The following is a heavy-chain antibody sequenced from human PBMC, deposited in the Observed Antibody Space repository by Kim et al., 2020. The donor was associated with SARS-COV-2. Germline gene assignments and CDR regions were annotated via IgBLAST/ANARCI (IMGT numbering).Heavy chain of an antibody. Sequence: GGSLRLSCAASGFIFGSYALSWVRQAPGKGLEWVSGISGSGESTFYADSVKGRFTISRDNSKNTLYLQINNLGAEDTAVYFCAKDPPQRYDYAWGTYRSVDYWGQGTLVTVSS. CDR2: ISGSGEST. CDR1: GFIFGSYA. J-gene: IGHJ4*02. CDR3: AKDPPQRYDYAWGTYRSVDY. D-gene: IGHD3-16*02. V-gene: IGHV3-23*01.